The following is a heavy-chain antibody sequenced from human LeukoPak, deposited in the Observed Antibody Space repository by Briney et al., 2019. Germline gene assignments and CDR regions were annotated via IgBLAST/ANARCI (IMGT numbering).Heavy chain of an antibody. Sequence: ASVKVSCKASGYTFTGYCMHWVRQAPGQGLEWMGWINPNSGGTNYAQKFQGRVTMTRDTSISTAYMELSRLRSDDTAVYYCARDVNNWNQNWFDPWGQGTLVTASS. D-gene: IGHD1-20*01. CDR2: INPNSGGT. V-gene: IGHV1-2*02. J-gene: IGHJ5*02. CDR3: ARDVNNWNQNWFDP. CDR1: GYTFTGYC.